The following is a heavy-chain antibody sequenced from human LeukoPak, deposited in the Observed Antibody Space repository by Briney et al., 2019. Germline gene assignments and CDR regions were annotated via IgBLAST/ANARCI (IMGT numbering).Heavy chain of an antibody. J-gene: IGHJ4*02. CDR3: ARDSGYSSSWYGGDDY. V-gene: IGHV3-9*01. CDR1: GFTFDDYA. D-gene: IGHD6-13*01. CDR2: ISWNSGSI. Sequence: GGSLRLSCAASGFTFDDYAMHWVRQAPGKGLEWVSGISWNSGSIGYADSVKGRFTISRDNAKNSLYLQMNSLRAEDTAVYYCARDSGYSSSWYGGDDYWGQGTLVTVSS.